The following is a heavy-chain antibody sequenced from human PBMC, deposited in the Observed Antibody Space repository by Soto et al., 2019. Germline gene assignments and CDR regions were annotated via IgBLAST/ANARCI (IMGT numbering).Heavy chain of an antibody. V-gene: IGHV1-69*13. CDR3: ARVDCGGDCLYWYFDL. CDR2: IIPIFGTA. J-gene: IGHJ2*01. D-gene: IGHD2-21*02. CDR1: GGTFSSYA. Sequence: SVKVSCKASGGTFSSYAIRWVRQAPGQGLEWMGGIIPIFGTANYAQKFQGRVTITADESTSTAYMELSSLRSEDTAVYYCARVDCGGDCLYWYFDLWGRGTLVTVSS.